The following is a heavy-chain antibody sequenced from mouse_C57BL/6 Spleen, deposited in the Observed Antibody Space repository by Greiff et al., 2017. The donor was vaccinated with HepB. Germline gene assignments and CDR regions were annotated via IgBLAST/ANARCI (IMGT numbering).Heavy chain of an antibody. CDR3: ARRARDGDYVEWYFDV. CDR1: GFSLSTSGMG. J-gene: IGHJ1*03. Sequence: QVTLKESGPGILQSSQTLSLTCSFSGFSLSTSGMGVSWIRQPSGQGLVWLAHIYWDDDKRSHPSLKRRLTISKDTSRNQVFLKITSVDTADTATYYCARRARDGDYVEWYFDVWGTGTTVTVSS. V-gene: IGHV8-12*01. CDR2: IYWDDDK. D-gene: IGHD2-13*01.